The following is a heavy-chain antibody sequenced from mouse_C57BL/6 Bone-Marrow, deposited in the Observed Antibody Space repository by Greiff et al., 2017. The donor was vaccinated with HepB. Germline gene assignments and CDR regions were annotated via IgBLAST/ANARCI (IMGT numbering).Heavy chain of an antibody. CDR3: ARNGDYYGPLAMDY. Sequence: VQLKESGPGMVKPSQSLSLTCTVTGYSITSGYDWHWIRHFPGNKLEWMGYISYSGSTNYNPSLKSRISITHDTSKNHFFLKLNSVTTEDTATYYCARNGDYYGPLAMDYWGQGTSVTVSS. D-gene: IGHD1-1*01. J-gene: IGHJ4*01. CDR2: ISYSGST. V-gene: IGHV3-1*01. CDR1: GYSITSGYD.